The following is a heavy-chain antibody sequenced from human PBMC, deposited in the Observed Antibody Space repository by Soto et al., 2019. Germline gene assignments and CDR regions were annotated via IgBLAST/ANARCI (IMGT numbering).Heavy chain of an antibody. D-gene: IGHD4-17*01. CDR1: GGSLSNYG. CDR3: ARGDATKIVVTTYYAMDV. CDR2: IIPVFGTA. V-gene: IGHV1-69*12. Sequence: QVQLVQSGAEVKKPGSSVKVSCKASGGSLSNYGISWVRQAPGQGLEWMGAIIPVFGTANCAQKFQDRVTITADESTTTVYMEVRSLTSEDTAVYYCARGDATKIVVTTYYAMDVWGQGTTVTVSS. J-gene: IGHJ6*02.